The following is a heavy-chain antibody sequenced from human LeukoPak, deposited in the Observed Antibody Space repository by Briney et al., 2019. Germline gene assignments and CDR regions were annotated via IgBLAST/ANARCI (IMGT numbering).Heavy chain of an antibody. J-gene: IGHJ4*02. D-gene: IGHD3-16*02. Sequence: GASVKVSCKASGYTFTGYYMQWVRQATGQGLEWMGWMNPNSGNTGYAQKFQGRVTITRNTSISTAYMELSSLRSEDTAVYYCQILRITFGGVIHDYWGQGTLVTVSS. CDR2: MNPNSGNT. CDR3: QILRITFGGVIHDY. V-gene: IGHV1-8*03. CDR1: GYTFTGYY.